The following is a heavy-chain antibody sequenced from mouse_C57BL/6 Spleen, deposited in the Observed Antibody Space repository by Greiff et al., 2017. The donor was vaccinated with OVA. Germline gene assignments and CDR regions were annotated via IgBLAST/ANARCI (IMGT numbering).Heavy chain of an antibody. CDR1: GYTFTSYW. V-gene: IGHV1-69*01. CDR3: ARSDYGSSLGY. D-gene: IGHD1-1*01. Sequence: VQLQQPGAELVMPGASVKLSCKASGYTFTSYWMHWVKQRPGQGLEWIGEIDPSDSYTNYNQKFKGKSTLTVDKSSSTAYMQLSSLTSEDSAVYYCARSDYGSSLGYWGQGTTLTVSS. CDR2: IDPSDSYT. J-gene: IGHJ2*01.